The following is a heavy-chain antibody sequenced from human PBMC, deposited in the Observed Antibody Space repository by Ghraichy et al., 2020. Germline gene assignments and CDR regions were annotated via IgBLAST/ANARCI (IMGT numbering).Heavy chain of an antibody. V-gene: IGHV3-30*04. J-gene: IGHJ4*02. CDR1: GFTFSASS. Sequence: GGSLRLSCAASGFTFSASSMHWVRQAPGKGLEWVAVISSDGSLKYYEDSVRGRFTISRDNSKNTLYLQMNSLRADDTAVFYCATEGVLRDYFDYWGQGTLVTVSS. D-gene: IGHD2-8*01. CDR3: ATEGVLRDYFDY. CDR2: ISSDGSLK.